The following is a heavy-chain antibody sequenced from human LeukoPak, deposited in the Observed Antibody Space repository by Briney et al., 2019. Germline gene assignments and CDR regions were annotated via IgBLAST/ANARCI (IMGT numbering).Heavy chain of an antibody. J-gene: IGHJ4*02. Sequence: GGSLRLSCAASGFTSSNYAMNWVRQAPGKGLKWVSAISGSGADTYYADSVKGRFTISRDNSKNTLYLQMNSLRAEDTAIYFCAKELRRSPTYYFDYWGQGTLVTVSS. CDR3: AKELRRSPTYYFDY. D-gene: IGHD2-15*01. CDR2: ISGSGADT. V-gene: IGHV3-23*01. CDR1: GFTSSNYA.